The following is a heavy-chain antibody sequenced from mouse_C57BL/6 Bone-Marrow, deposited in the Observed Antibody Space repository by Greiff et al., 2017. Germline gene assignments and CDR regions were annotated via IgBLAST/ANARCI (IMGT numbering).Heavy chain of an antibody. CDR3: ARGNWPGAMDY. Sequence: EVQLQQSGAELVRPGASVKLSCTASGFNIKDDYMHWVKQRPEQGLEWIGWIDPENGDTEYASKFQGKATITADTSSNTAYLQLSSLTSEDSAVYFCARGNWPGAMDYWGQGTSVTVSS. D-gene: IGHD4-1*02. J-gene: IGHJ4*01. V-gene: IGHV14-4*01. CDR2: IDPENGDT. CDR1: GFNIKDDY.